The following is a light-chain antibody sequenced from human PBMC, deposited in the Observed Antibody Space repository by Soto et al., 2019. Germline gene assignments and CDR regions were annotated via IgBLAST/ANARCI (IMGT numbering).Light chain of an antibody. V-gene: IGKV3-15*01. CDR1: QSVSSN. CDR2: GAS. Sequence: EIVMTQSPATLSVSPGERATLSCRATQSVSSNLAWYQQKPGQAPRLLIYGASTRSTGIPARFTGSGSGTEFTLTISSLQSEDFAVYYCQQYNNWPPVTFGQGTRLEIK. J-gene: IGKJ5*01. CDR3: QQYNNWPPVT.